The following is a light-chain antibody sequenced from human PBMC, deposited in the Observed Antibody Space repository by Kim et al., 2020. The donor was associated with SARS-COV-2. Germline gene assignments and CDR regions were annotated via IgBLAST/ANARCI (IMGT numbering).Light chain of an antibody. CDR1: QSISSW. CDR3: QQYNSYPVT. J-gene: IGKJ4*01. Sequence: SASLGDRVTITCRASQSISSWLAWYQQKPGKAPKFLIYKASNLESGVPSRFSGSGSGTEFTLTISGLQPDDFATYYCQQYNSYPVTFGGGTKLEI. CDR2: KAS. V-gene: IGKV1-5*03.